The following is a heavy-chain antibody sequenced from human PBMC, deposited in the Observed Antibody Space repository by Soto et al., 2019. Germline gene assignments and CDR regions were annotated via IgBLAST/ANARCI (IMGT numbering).Heavy chain of an antibody. CDR2: ITWNGGSI. Sequence: PGGSLRLSCAASGFTFGDYAMHWVRQAPGKCLEWVSVITWNGGSIGYADSVKARFTISRDNAKNSLYLQMDSLRPEDTALYYCAKDKYSDSSGYPDYWGQGTLVTVSS. CDR3: AKDKYSDSSGYPDY. J-gene: IGHJ4*02. D-gene: IGHD3-22*01. V-gene: IGHV3-9*01. CDR1: GFTFGDYA.